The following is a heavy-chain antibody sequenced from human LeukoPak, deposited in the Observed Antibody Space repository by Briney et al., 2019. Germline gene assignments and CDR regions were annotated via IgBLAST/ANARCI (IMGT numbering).Heavy chain of an antibody. J-gene: IGHJ5*02. V-gene: IGHV4-39*07. Sequence: SETLSLTCAVSGGSISSSSYYWGWIRQPPGKGLEWIGSIYYSGSTYYNPSLKSRVTISVDTSKNQFSLKLSSVTAADTAVYYCARRYYDFWSGSGPMNNWFDPWGQGTLVTVSS. CDR2: IYYSGST. D-gene: IGHD3-3*01. CDR1: GGSISSSSYY. CDR3: ARRYYDFWSGSGPMNNWFDP.